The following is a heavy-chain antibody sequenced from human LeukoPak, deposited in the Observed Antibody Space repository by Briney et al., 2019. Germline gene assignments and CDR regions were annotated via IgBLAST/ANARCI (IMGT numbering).Heavy chain of an antibody. Sequence: GRSLRLSCAASGFTFSTYGMHWVRQAPGEGLEWVAVIEYDGSNIHYTDSVKGRFTISRDNSKKTLYLQMNSLRAEDTAVYYCAKTPRYRAARQSHFDYWGQGTLVTVSS. CDR2: IEYDGSNI. J-gene: IGHJ4*02. CDR1: GFTFSTYG. D-gene: IGHD6-6*01. CDR3: AKTPRYRAARQSHFDY. V-gene: IGHV3-30*18.